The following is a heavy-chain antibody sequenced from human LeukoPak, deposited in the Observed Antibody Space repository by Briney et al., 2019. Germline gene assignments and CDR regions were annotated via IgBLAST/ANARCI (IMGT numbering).Heavy chain of an antibody. CDR1: GGSFSGYY. D-gene: IGHD3-10*01. Sequence: SETLSLTCAVYGGSFSGYYWSWIRQPPGKGLDWIGEINHSGSTNYNPSLKSRVTISVDTSKNQFSLKLSSVTAADTAVYYCARTGITMVRGVTPRNAFDIWGQGTMVTVSS. V-gene: IGHV4-34*01. J-gene: IGHJ3*02. CDR3: ARTGITMVRGVTPRNAFDI. CDR2: INHSGST.